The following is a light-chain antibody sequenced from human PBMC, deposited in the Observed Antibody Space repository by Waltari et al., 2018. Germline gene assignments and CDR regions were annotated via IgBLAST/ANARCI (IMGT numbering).Light chain of an antibody. CDR2: WAS. J-gene: IGKJ3*01. CDR1: QSVLYSSNNKNY. V-gene: IGKV4-1*01. Sequence: DIVMTQSPDSLAVSLGERAPINSKSSQSVLYSSNNKNYLAWYQQKPGQPPKLLIYWASTRESGVPDRFSGSGSGTDFTLTISSLQAEDVAVYYCQQYYSTPAFGPGTKVDIK. CDR3: QQYYSTPA.